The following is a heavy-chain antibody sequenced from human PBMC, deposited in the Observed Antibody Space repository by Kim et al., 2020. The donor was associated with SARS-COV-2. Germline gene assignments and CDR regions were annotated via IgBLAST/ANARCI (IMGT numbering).Heavy chain of an antibody. Sequence: GGSLRLSCAASGFTFDGYAMHWVRQAPGKGLEWVSGISWNSGSIGYADSVKGRFTISRDNAKNSLYLQMNSLRAEDTALYYCATERRGYFAYWGQGTLVT. V-gene: IGHV3-9*01. J-gene: IGHJ4*02. CDR3: ATERRGYFAY. CDR1: GFTFDGYA. CDR2: ISWNSGSI.